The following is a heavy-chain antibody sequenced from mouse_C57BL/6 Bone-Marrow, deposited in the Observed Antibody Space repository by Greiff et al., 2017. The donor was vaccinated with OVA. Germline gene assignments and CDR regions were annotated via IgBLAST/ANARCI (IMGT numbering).Heavy chain of an antibody. V-gene: IGHV1-15*01. CDR2: IDPETGGT. CDR1: GYTFTDYE. CDR3: TVGRFAY. Sequence: QVQLQQSGAELVRPGASVTLSCKASGYTFTDYEMHWVKQTPVHGLEWIGAIDPETGGTAYNQKLKGKVILTADKSTSTAYKELRSLTSEGSAVDYCTVGRFAYWGQGTLVTVSA. J-gene: IGHJ3*01.